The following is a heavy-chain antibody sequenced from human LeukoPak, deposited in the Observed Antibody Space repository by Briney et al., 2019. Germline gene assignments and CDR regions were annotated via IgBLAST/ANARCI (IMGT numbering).Heavy chain of an antibody. J-gene: IGHJ4*02. Sequence: PSGTLSLTCTVSGGSISSTRYYWGWIRQPPGKGLEWIGSIYYSGITYYNPSLKSRITISVDTSKNQFSLKLSSVTAADAAVYYCARHEDKRWLQSSFDYWGQGTLVTVSS. V-gene: IGHV4-39*01. CDR2: IYYSGIT. D-gene: IGHD5-24*01. CDR1: GGSISSTRYY. CDR3: ARHEDKRWLQSSFDY.